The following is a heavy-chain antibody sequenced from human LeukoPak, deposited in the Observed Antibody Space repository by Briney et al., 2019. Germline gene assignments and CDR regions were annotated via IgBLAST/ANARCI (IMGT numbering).Heavy chain of an antibody. CDR2: ISGSGGST. V-gene: IGHV3-23*01. Sequence: GGSLRLSCAASGFNFSSYAMSWVRQAPGKGLEWVSAISGSGGSTYYADSVKGRFTISRDNSKNTLYLQMNSLRAEDTAVYYCAKDLHGREPRIGGDYWGQGTLVAVSS. J-gene: IGHJ4*02. D-gene: IGHD2/OR15-2a*01. CDR3: AKDLHGREPRIGGDY. CDR1: GFNFSSYA.